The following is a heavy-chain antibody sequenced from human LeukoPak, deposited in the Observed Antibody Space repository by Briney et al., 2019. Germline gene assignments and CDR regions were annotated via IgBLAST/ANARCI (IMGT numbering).Heavy chain of an antibody. D-gene: IGHD3-9*01. V-gene: IGHV4-34*01. CDR3: ARLDSNGRYFDWLLYPTGNWLDP. Sequence: SETLSLTCAVYGGSFSGYYWSWIRQPPGKGLEWIGEINHSGSTNYNPSLKSRVTISVDTSKNQFSLKLSSVTAADTAVYYCARLDSNGRYFDWLLYPTGNWLDPWGQGTLVTVSS. J-gene: IGHJ5*02. CDR1: GGSFSGYY. CDR2: INHSGST.